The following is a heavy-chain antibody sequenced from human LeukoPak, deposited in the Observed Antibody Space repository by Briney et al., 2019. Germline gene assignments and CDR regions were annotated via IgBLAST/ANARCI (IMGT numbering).Heavy chain of an antibody. Sequence: PSETLSLTCTVSGYSISSGYYWGWIRQPPGKGLEWIGSIYHSGSTYYNPSLKSRVTISVDTSKNQFSLKLSSVTAADTAVYYCARPDYYYGMDVWGQGTTVTVSS. CDR1: GYSISSGYY. CDR3: ARPDYYYGMDV. V-gene: IGHV4-38-2*02. J-gene: IGHJ6*02. CDR2: IYHSGST.